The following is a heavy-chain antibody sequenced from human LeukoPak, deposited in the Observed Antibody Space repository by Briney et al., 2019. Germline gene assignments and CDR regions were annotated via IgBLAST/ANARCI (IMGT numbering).Heavy chain of an antibody. J-gene: IGHJ3*02. CDR3: ARYGDDAFDI. D-gene: IGHD4-17*01. CDR1: GFTFSSYW. V-gene: IGHV3-30*03. CDR2: ISYDGSNK. Sequence: GGSLRLSCAASGFTFSSYWMHWVRQAPGKGLEWVAVISYDGSNKYYADSVKGRFTISRDNSKNTLYLQMNSLRAEDTAVYYCARYGDDAFDIWGQGTMVTVSS.